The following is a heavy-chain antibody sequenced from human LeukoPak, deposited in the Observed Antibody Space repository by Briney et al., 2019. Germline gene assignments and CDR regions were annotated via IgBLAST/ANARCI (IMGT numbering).Heavy chain of an antibody. CDR1: GFTFDNYA. Sequence: LAGGSLRLSCAASGFTFDNYAMTWVRQAPGKGLEWVSLVSGSGGTTYYADPVKGRFTISRDNSKNTLYLQMNCLRAEDTAVYYCARAAMVRGVDYFDSWGQGTLVTVSS. CDR2: VSGSGGTT. CDR3: ARAAMVRGVDYFDS. V-gene: IGHV3-23*01. J-gene: IGHJ4*02. D-gene: IGHD3-10*01.